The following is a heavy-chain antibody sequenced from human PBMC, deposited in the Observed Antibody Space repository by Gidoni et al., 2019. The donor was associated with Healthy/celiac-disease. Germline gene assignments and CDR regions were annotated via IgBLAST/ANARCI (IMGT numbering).Heavy chain of an antibody. CDR1: GGSLSGYY. J-gene: IGHJ4*02. CDR2: INHSGST. CDR3: ARGPVYGDASLDY. D-gene: IGHD4-17*01. Sequence: QVQLQQWGAGLLKPSDTLSLTCAVHGGSLSGYYWSWIRQPPGKGLEWIGEINHSGSTNYNPSLKSRVTISVDTSKNQFSLKLSSVTAADTAVYYCARGPVYGDASLDYWGQGTLATVSA. V-gene: IGHV4-34*01.